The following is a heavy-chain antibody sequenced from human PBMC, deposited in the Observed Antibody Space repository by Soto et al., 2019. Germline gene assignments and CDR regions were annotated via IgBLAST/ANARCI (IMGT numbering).Heavy chain of an antibody. V-gene: IGHV4-59*01. D-gene: IGHD3-22*01. CDR2: IYYSGNT. J-gene: IGHJ6*02. Sequence: QVQLQESGPGLVKPSETLSLTCTVSGGSISPYYWSWIRQPPGKGLEWIGYIYYSGNTEYNPSLKSRVTISVDTSKNHFSLKLSSVTAADTAVYYCARDWHDYDSSGYPRVYGMDVWGQGTTVTVSS. CDR3: ARDWHDYDSSGYPRVYGMDV. CDR1: GGSISPYY.